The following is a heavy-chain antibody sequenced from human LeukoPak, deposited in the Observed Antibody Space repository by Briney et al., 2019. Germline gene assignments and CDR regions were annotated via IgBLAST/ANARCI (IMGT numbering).Heavy chain of an antibody. V-gene: IGHV3-23*01. D-gene: IGHD6-25*01. Sequence: PGGSLRLSCAASGFTFSSYAMSWVRQAPGKGLEWVSAISGSGGSTYYADSVKGRFTISRDNSKNTLYLQMNSLRAEDTAVYYCAKDWGYSSGRGARYFDHWGQGTLVTVSS. CDR3: AKDWGYSSGRGARYFDH. CDR1: GFTFSSYA. CDR2: ISGSGGST. J-gene: IGHJ4*02.